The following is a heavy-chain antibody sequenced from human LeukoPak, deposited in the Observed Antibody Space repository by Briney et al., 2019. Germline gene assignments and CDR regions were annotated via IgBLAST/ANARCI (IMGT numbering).Heavy chain of an antibody. CDR3: ARDPSSGWYFFSTAHYGMDV. J-gene: IGHJ6*02. Sequence: GGSLRLSCAASGFTFSSYAMSWVRQAPGKGLEWVSAISGSGGSTYYADSVKGRFTISRDDSKNTLSLQMNSLRAEDTAVYYCARDPSSGWYFFSTAHYGMDVWGQGTTVTVSS. V-gene: IGHV3-23*01. CDR2: ISGSGGST. CDR1: GFTFSSYA. D-gene: IGHD6-19*01.